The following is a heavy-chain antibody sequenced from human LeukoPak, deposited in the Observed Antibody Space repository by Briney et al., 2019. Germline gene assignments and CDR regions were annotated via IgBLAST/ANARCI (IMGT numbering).Heavy chain of an antibody. D-gene: IGHD3-3*01. CDR1: GFTFSDYY. V-gene: IGHV3-11*01. J-gene: IGHJ3*02. Sequence: NPGGSLRLSCAASGFTFSDYYMSWIRQAPGKGLEWVSYISSSGSTIYYADSVKGRFTISRDNAKNSLYLQMNSLRAEDTAVYYCARDKGISTNRDAFDIWGQGTMVTVSS. CDR2: ISSSGSTI. CDR3: ARDKGISTNRDAFDI.